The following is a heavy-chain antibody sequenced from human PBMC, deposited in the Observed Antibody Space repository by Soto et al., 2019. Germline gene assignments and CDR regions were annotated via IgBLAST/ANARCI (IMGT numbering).Heavy chain of an antibody. CDR3: ARDVGITIFGVVIRPYYYGMVV. Sequence: GGSLRLSCAASGFTFSSYAMHWVRQAPGKGLEWVAVISYDGSNKYYADSVKGRFTISRDNSKNTLYLQINSLRAEDTAVYYCARDVGITIFGVVIRPYYYGMVVWGQGTTVTVSS. D-gene: IGHD3-3*01. CDR2: ISYDGSNK. CDR1: GFTFSSYA. J-gene: IGHJ6*02. V-gene: IGHV3-30-3*01.